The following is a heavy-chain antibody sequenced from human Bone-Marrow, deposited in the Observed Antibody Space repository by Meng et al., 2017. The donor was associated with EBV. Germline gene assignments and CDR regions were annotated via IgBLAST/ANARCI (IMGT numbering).Heavy chain of an antibody. V-gene: IGHV1-3*01. CDR1: GYTFRSYA. Sequence: QVQLVQSGAEVKKPGASVKVSCKASGYTFRSYAIHWVRQAPGQSLEWMGWIDVGNANTKYSQKFQDRVTITRETFASTVYMELSRLTSEDTAVYYCARGKGSSWYNWFDPWGQGTLVTVSS. J-gene: IGHJ5*02. CDR2: IDVGNANT. D-gene: IGHD6-13*01. CDR3: ARGKGSSWYNWFDP.